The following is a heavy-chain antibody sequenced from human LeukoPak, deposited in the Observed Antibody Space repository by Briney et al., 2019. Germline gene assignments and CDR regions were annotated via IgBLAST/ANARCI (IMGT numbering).Heavy chain of an antibody. D-gene: IGHD3-9*01. CDR3: AARYYDILTGYTY. CDR2: ISGSGGST. J-gene: IGHJ4*02. Sequence: PGGSLRLSCAASGFTFSSYGMSWVRQAPGKGLEWVSGISGSGGSTYYADSVKGRFTISRDNSKNTLYLQMNSLRAEDTAVYYCAARYYDILTGYTYWGQGTLVTVSS. CDR1: GFTFSSYG. V-gene: IGHV3-23*01.